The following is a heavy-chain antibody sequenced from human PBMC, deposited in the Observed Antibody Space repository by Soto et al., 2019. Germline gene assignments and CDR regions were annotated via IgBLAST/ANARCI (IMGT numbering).Heavy chain of an antibody. CDR2: IDYSGSS. D-gene: IGHD4-17*01. J-gene: IGHJ6*03. CDR3: ASLSSGVTTYYYYYYMGV. Sequence: QVQLQESGPGLVKPSETLSLTCTVSGGSISSYYWCWIRQPPGKGLEWSGYIDYSGSSNYNPPLKSRVTLAVDTSKNRFSLKLSSVTAADTAVYYCASLSSGVTTYYYYYYMGVWGKGTTVTVSS. CDR1: GGSISSYY. V-gene: IGHV4-59*08.